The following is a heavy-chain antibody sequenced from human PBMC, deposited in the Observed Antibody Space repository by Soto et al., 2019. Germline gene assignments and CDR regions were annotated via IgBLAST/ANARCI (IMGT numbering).Heavy chain of an antibody. CDR3: ARYGATSAFDY. CDR1: GYTFTSYG. V-gene: IGHV1-18*01. D-gene: IGHD1-26*01. CDR2: ISAYNGNT. J-gene: IGHJ4*02. Sequence: QVQLVQSGAKVKKPGASVKVSCKASGYTFTSYGISWVRQAPGQGLEWMGWISAYNGNTYYAQKLKSRVTMTTDTSTSTAYVELRSLRSNDTVVYYCARYGATSAFDYGGQGDLVTVSS.